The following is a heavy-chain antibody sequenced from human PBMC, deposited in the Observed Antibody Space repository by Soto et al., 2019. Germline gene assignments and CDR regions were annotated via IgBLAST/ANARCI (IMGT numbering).Heavy chain of an antibody. CDR3: ARDSPPYGDYVDYYYYGMDV. J-gene: IGHJ6*02. CDR2: IYYSGST. Sequence: PSETLCLTCTVSGGSISSGDYYWSWIRQPPGKGLEWIGYIYYSGSTYYNPSLKSRVTISVDTSKNQFSLKLSSVTAADTAVYYCARDSPPYGDYVDYYYYGMDVWGQGTTVTVSS. D-gene: IGHD4-17*01. V-gene: IGHV4-30-4*01. CDR1: GGSISSGDYY.